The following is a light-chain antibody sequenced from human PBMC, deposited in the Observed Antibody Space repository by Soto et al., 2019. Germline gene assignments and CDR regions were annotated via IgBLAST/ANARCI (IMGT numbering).Light chain of an antibody. CDR1: QSVSSD. V-gene: IGKV3D-15*01. Sequence: EIGLTQSPATLSVAAGERATLSFRASQSVSSDLAWYHQKPGQAPRLLIYGTSDRATGTPDRFSGSGSGTDFTLTISRLEPEDSAVYYCQQFDDSVTFGQGTRLEIK. CDR3: QQFDDSVT. J-gene: IGKJ5*01. CDR2: GTS.